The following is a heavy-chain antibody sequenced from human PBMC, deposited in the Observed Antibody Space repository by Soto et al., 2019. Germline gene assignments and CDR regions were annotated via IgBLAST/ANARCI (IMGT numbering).Heavy chain of an antibody. Sequence: EVQLVESGGGFVQPGGSLRLSCAASGFTFSSYEMNWVRQAPGKGLEWVSYISSSGSTIYYADSVKGRFTISRDNAKNSLYLQMNSLRAEDTAVYYCARDRAYSGSYYFDYWGQGTLVTVSS. J-gene: IGHJ4*02. CDR3: ARDRAYSGSYYFDY. V-gene: IGHV3-48*03. CDR2: ISSSGSTI. CDR1: GFTFSSYE. D-gene: IGHD1-26*01.